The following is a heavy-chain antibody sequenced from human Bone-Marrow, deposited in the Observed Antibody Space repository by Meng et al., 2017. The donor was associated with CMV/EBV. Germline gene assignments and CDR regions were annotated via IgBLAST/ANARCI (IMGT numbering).Heavy chain of an antibody. CDR2: ISSSGSTI. CDR3: ARDQAGYSSGYPHSFDY. J-gene: IGHJ4*02. Sequence: GESLKISCAASGFTFSSYEMNWVRQAPGKGLEWVSYISSSGSTIYYADSVKGRFTISRDNAKNSLYLQMNSLRAEDTAVYYCARDQAGYSSGYPHSFDYWGQRTLVTVSS. V-gene: IGHV3-48*03. CDR1: GFTFSSYE. D-gene: IGHD3-22*01.